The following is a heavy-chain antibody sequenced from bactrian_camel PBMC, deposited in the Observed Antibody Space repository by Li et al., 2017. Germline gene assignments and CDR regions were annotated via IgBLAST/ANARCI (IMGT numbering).Heavy chain of an antibody. J-gene: IGHJ4*01. D-gene: IGHD7*01. CDR3: VRDLKGDVGNWWALSI. V-gene: IGHV3S63*01. CDR2: LSSVGDL. Sequence: HVQLVESGGDSVQAGDTLRLSCTGIGFTSEDSDLGWYRQAPGNECELVSTLSSVGDLWYEDSVKGRFTISQDNAKTTMYLQMDNLNPDDTAMYYCVRDLKGDVGNWWALSIWGRGTQVTVS. CDR1: GFTSEDSD.